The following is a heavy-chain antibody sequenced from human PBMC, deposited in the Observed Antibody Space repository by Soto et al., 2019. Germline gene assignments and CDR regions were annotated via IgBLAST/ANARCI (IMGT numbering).Heavy chain of an antibody. CDR1: GGTFSSYA. CDR2: IIPIFGTA. CDR3: ARDGDYPTDY. Sequence: EASVKVSCKASGGTFSSYAISWVRQAPGQGLEWMGGIIPIFGTANYAQKFQGRVTITADESTSTAYMELSSLRSEDTAVYYCARDGDYPTDYWGQGTLVTVSS. V-gene: IGHV1-69*13. D-gene: IGHD4-17*01. J-gene: IGHJ4*02.